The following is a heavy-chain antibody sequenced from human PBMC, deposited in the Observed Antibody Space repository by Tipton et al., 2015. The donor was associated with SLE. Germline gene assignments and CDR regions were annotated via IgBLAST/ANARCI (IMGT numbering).Heavy chain of an antibody. J-gene: IGHJ2*01. D-gene: IGHD1-1*01. CDR2: IYYSGST. V-gene: IGHV4-31*03. CDR3: GGTGTTGWYFDL. CDR1: GGSISSGGYY. Sequence: TLSLTCTVSGGSISSGGYYWSWIRQHPGKGLEWIGYIYYSGSTYYNPSLKSRVTISVGTSKNQFSLKLSSVTAADTAVYYCGGTGTTGWYFDLWGRGTLVTVSS.